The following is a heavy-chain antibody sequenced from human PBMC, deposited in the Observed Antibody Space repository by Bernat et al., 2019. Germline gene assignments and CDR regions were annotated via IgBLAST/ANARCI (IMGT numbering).Heavy chain of an antibody. CDR1: GFSLSTSGMR. V-gene: IGHV2-70*04. J-gene: IGHJ4*02. Sequence: QVTLKESGPALVKPTQTLTLTCTFSGFSLSTSGMRVSWIRQPPGKALEWLARIDWDDDKFYRTSLKTRLTISKDTSKNQVVLTMTNMDPVDTATYYCARHKIGAAGPTFDYWGQGTLVTVSS. CDR2: IDWDDDK. CDR3: ARHKIGAAGPTFDY. D-gene: IGHD6-13*01.